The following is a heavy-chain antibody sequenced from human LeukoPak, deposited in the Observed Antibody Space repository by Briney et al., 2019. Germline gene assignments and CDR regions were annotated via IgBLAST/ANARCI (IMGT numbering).Heavy chain of an antibody. CDR1: GFTFSNFY. CDR3: ARDGERYCSGGSCSHIGH. J-gene: IGHJ4*02. Sequence: GGSLRLSCVVSGFTFSNFYMSWVRQAPGKGLEWVANIRQDGSEKYYVDSVKGRFTISRDNAKNSLYLQMNSLRAEDTAVYYCARDGERYCSGGSCSHIGHWGQGTLVTVSS. V-gene: IGHV3-7*01. D-gene: IGHD2-15*01. CDR2: IRQDGSEK.